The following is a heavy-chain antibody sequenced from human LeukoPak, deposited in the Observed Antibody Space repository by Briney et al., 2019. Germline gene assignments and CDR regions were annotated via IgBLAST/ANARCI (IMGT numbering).Heavy chain of an antibody. Sequence: GASVKVSCKASGYTFSSFDINWVRRAPGQGLEWMGWMNPNSGNSGFAQKFQGRVTMTRNTSIATAYMEVTNLRFDDTAVYYCVDPDRWGQGTLVAVSS. D-gene: IGHD3-22*01. CDR3: VDPDR. CDR2: MNPNSGNS. CDR1: GYTFSSFD. J-gene: IGHJ1*01. V-gene: IGHV1-8*01.